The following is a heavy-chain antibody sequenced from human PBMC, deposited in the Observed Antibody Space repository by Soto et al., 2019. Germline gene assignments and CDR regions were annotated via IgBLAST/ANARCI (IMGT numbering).Heavy chain of an antibody. CDR2: IYYSGST. CDR3: ARHGPNDSSGYFHNNDAFDI. V-gene: IGHV4-39*01. D-gene: IGHD3-22*01. Sequence: ETLSLTCTVSGGSISSSSYYWGWIRQPPGKGLEWIGSIYYSGSTYYNPSLKSRVTISVDTSKNQFSLKLSSVTAADTAVYYCARHGPNDSSGYFHNNDAFDIWGQGTMVTVSS. CDR1: GGSISSSSYY. J-gene: IGHJ3*02.